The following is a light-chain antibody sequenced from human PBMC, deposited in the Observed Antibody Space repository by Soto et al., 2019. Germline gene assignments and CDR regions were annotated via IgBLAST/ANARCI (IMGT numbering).Light chain of an antibody. CDR2: AAS. Sequence: DVQMTQSPSSLSASAGDRVTITCRASQSISSYLNWYQQKPGKAPKLLIYAASSLQTGVPSRFSGSGSGTDFTLTISSLQPEDFATYYCQQSYSTSWTFGQGTKVEIK. V-gene: IGKV1-39*01. J-gene: IGKJ1*01. CDR1: QSISSY. CDR3: QQSYSTSWT.